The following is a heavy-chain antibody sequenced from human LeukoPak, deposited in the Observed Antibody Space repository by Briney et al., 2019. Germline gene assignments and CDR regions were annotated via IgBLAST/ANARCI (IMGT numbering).Heavy chain of an antibody. D-gene: IGHD3-22*01. Sequence: ASVKVSCKVSGYTLTELSMHWVRQAPGKGLEWMGGFDPEDGETIYAQKFQGRVTMTEDTSTDTAYMELSSLRSEDTAVYYCETRWYYVSSGYPHDASDIWGQGTMVTVSS. V-gene: IGHV1-24*01. CDR1: GYTLTELS. CDR2: FDPEDGET. CDR3: ETRWYYVSSGYPHDASDI. J-gene: IGHJ3*02.